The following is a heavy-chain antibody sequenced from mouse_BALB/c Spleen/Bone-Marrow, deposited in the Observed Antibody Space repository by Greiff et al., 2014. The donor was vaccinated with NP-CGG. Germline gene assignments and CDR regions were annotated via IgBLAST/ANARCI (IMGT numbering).Heavy chain of an antibody. V-gene: IGHV1-80*01. D-gene: IGHD2-1*01. J-gene: IGHJ3*01. CDR1: GYAFSSYW. Sequence: VQLQQSGAELVRPGSSVKISCKASGYAFSSYWMNWVKQRPGQGLEWIGQIYPGDGDTNYNGKFKGKATLTADKSSSTAYMQLSSLTSEDSAVYFCARTGNLAWFAYWGQGTLVTVFA. CDR2: IYPGDGDT. CDR3: ARTGNLAWFAY.